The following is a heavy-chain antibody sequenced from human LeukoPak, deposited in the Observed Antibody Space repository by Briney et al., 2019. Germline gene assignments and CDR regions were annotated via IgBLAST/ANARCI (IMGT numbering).Heavy chain of an antibody. CDR1: GGSISSSSYY. D-gene: IGHD6-6*01. V-gene: IGHV4-61*01. CDR2: IYYSGST. J-gene: IGHJ3*02. CDR3: ARDSSYAFDI. Sequence: ASETLSLTCTVSGGSISSSSYYWGWIRQPPGKGLEWIGYIYYSGSTNYNPSLKSRVTISVDTSKNQFSLKLSSVTAADTAVYYCARDSSYAFDIWGQGTMVTVSS.